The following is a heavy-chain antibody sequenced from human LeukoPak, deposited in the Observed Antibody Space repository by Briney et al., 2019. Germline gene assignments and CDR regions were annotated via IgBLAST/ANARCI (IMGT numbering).Heavy chain of an antibody. CDR1: GGSISSGDYY. D-gene: IGHD4-11*01. V-gene: IGHV4-30-4*01. J-gene: IGHJ5*02. Sequence: SETLSLTCTVSGGSISSGDYYWSWIRQPPGKGLEWIGYIYYSGSTYYNPSLKSRVTISVDTSKNQFSLKLSSLTAADTAVYYWARVDLGMTTVTTSGWFDPWGQGTLVTVSS. CDR2: IYYSGST. CDR3: ARVDLGMTTVTTSGWFDP.